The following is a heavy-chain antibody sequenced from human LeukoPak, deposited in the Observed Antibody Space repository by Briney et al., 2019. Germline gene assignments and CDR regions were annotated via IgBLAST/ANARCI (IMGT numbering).Heavy chain of an antibody. CDR1: GGSISSGGYY. Sequence: SETLSLTCTVSGGSISSGGYYWSWIRQHPGKGLEWIGYTYYSGSTYYNPSPKSRVTISVDTSKGQFSLKLSSVTAADTAVYYCARRLWSRGLFDYWGQGTLVTVSS. J-gene: IGHJ4*02. V-gene: IGHV4-31*03. CDR3: ARRLWSRGLFDY. CDR2: TYYSGST. D-gene: IGHD5-18*01.